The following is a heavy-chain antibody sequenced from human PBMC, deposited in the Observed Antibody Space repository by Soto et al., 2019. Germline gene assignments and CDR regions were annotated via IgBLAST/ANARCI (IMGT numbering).Heavy chain of an antibody. Sequence: EVQLLESGGGIVQPGGSLRVSCVASGFTFRNFVMSWVRQAPGKGLEWVSAIRGTGGETFYADSVKGRLTISRDNSKNKLYLQMNGLREEDTALYFCGQDRGWGVVSPSHDYWGQGTLVTVSS. CDR2: IRGTGGET. J-gene: IGHJ4*02. V-gene: IGHV3-23*01. CDR1: GFTFRNFV. CDR3: GQDRGWGVVSPSHDY. D-gene: IGHD2-21*01.